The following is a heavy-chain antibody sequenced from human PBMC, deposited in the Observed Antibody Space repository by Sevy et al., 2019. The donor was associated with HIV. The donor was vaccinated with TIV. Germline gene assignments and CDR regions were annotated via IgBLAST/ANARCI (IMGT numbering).Heavy chain of an antibody. CDR3: AREAGYCSGGSCYGVTNYFDY. J-gene: IGHJ4*02. Sequence: GGSLRLSCAASGFTFSSYGMHWVRQAPGKGLEWVAVIWYDGSNKYYADSVKGRFTISRDNSKNTLYLQMSSLGAEGTAVYFCAREAGYCSGGSCYGVTNYFDYWGQGTLVTVSS. CDR2: IWYDGSNK. CDR1: GFTFSSYG. D-gene: IGHD2-15*01. V-gene: IGHV3-33*01.